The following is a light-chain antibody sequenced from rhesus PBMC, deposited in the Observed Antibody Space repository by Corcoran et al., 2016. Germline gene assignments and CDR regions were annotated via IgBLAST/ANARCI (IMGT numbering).Light chain of an antibody. CDR3: QHGYVTPYS. V-gene: IGKV1-74*01. CDR1: ENVNNY. CDR2: KAS. J-gene: IGKJ2*01. Sequence: DIQMTQSPSSLSASVGDRVTITCRASENVNNYLNWYQQKPGKAPKLLIYKASTLQRGVPSRVSGSGSGTDYTFTISSLQPEDVATYYCQHGYVTPYSFGQGTKVEIK.